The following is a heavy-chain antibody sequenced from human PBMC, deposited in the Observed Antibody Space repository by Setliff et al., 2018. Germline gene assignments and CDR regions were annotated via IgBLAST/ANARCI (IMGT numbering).Heavy chain of an antibody. CDR3: ARYDSSGYHYYYGMDV. CDR2: IYPGDSDT. Sequence: PGESLKISCKGSGYSFTSYWIGWVRQMPGKGLEWMGIIYPGDSDTRYSPSFQGQVAISADKSISTAYPQWSSLKASDTAMYYCARYDSSGYHYYYGMDVWGQGTTVTVSS. V-gene: IGHV5-51*01. D-gene: IGHD3-22*01. CDR1: GYSFTSYW. J-gene: IGHJ6*02.